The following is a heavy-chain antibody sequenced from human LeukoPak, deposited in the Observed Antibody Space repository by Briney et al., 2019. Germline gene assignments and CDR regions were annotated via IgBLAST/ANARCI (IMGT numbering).Heavy chain of an antibody. CDR3: ARGAGLIGTPNYSFDY. Sequence: GASVKVSCKASGYTLTAYCIYWVRQAPGQGLEWMGWISAYNGNTNYAQKLQGRVTMTTDTSTSTAYMELRSLRSDDTAVYYCARGAGLIGTPNYSFDYWGQGTLVTVSS. V-gene: IGHV1-18*04. D-gene: IGHD4/OR15-4a*01. CDR2: ISAYNGNT. CDR1: GYTLTAYC. J-gene: IGHJ4*02.